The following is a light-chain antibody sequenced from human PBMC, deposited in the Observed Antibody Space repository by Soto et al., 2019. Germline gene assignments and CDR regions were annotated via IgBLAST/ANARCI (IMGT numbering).Light chain of an antibody. J-gene: IGKJ3*01. CDR1: QSVSSN. V-gene: IGKV3-15*01. CDR2: GAS. Sequence: EIVMTQSPATLSVSPGERATLSCRASQSVSSNLAWYQQKPGQAPRLLIYGASTRATGTTARFSGSGSGTEFTLTISSLQSEDFAVSYCQQYNNWPGTFGPGTKVDIK. CDR3: QQYNNWPGT.